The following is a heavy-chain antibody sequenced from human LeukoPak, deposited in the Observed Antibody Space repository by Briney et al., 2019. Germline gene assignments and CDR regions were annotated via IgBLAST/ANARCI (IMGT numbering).Heavy chain of an antibody. CDR2: ISYSGTT. CDR3: ARVSEDIVVVPAATTLDY. D-gene: IGHD2-2*01. J-gene: IGHJ4*02. CDR1: SGSISSSSYY. Sequence: SETLSLTCTVSSGSISSSSYYWGWIRQPPGKGLEWIGSISYSGTTYYNPSLKSRVTISVDTSKNQFSLKLSSVTAADTAVYYCARVSEDIVVVPAATTLDYWGQGTLVTVSS. V-gene: IGHV4-39*07.